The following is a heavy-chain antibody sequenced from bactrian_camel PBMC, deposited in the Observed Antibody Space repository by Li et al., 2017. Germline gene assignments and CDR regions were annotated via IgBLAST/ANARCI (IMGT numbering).Heavy chain of an antibody. D-gene: IGHD6*01. CDR2: IGSDGRP. CDR3: AAESWVHGGDCHTSGD. J-gene: IGHJ4*01. Sequence: HVQLVESGGAPVQAGGSPRLSCAASGFTISSSCMGWFRQAPGKEREGVAFIGSDGRPSYIDSVKGRFTVSQDNAKSTLYLQMNSLKPEDTAVYYCAAESWVHGGDCHTSGDWGQGTQVTVS. V-gene: IGHV3S53*01. CDR1: GFTISSSC.